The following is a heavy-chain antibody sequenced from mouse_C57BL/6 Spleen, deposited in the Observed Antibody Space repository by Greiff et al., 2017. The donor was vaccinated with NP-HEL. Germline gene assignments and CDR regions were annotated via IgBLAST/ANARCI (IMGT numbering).Heavy chain of an antibody. CDR2: ISNGGGST. D-gene: IGHD1-1*01. CDR1: GFTFSDYY. Sequence: EVQLVESGGGLVQPGGSLKLSCAASGFTFSDYYMYWVRQIPEKRLEWVAYISNGGGSTYYPDTVKGRFTISRDNAKNTLYLQMSRLKSEDTAMYYCARGGSSQSHYFDYWGQGTTLTVSS. CDR3: ARGGSSQSHYFDY. V-gene: IGHV5-12*01. J-gene: IGHJ2*01.